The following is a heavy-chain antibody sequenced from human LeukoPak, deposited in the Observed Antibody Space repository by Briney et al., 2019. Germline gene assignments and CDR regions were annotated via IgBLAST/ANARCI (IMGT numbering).Heavy chain of an antibody. Sequence: HPGGSLILSCAASGFTFSSYAMSWVRQAPGKGLEWVSGISGSGGSTYYADSVKGRFTISRDNSKNTLYLQMNSLRAEDTAVYYCAKKSIMGDSSTWYYFDYWGQGTLVTVSS. V-gene: IGHV3-23*01. J-gene: IGHJ4*02. CDR2: ISGSGGST. CDR1: GFTFSSYA. CDR3: AKKSIMGDSSTWYYFDY. D-gene: IGHD6-13*01.